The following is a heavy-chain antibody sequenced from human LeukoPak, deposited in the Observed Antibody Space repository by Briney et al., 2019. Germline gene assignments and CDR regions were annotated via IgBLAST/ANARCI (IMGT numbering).Heavy chain of an antibody. CDR2: ISWNSGSI. Sequence: PGGSLRLSCAASGFTFDDYAMHWVRQAPGKGLEWVSGISWNSGSIGYADSVKGRFTISRDNAKNSLYLQMNSLRAEDTALYYCAKGSRPPKDYYGSGSSPPPWYFDYWGQGTLVTVSS. CDR3: AKGSRPPKDYYGSGSSPPPWYFDY. J-gene: IGHJ4*02. V-gene: IGHV3-9*01. D-gene: IGHD3-10*01. CDR1: GFTFDDYA.